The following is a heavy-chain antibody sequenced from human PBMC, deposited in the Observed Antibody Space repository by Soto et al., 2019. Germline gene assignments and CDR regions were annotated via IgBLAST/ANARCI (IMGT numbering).Heavy chain of an antibody. Sequence: PGGSLRLSFASSGFTFCSYWLLCVRQAPGKGLVWVSRINSDGSSTSYAGSVKGRFTISRDNAKNTLYLQMNSLRAEDTAVYYCVRTSLVVAAATREDYWGQGT. CDR2: INSDGSST. CDR3: VRTSLVVAAATREDY. D-gene: IGHD2-15*01. V-gene: IGHV3-74*01. J-gene: IGHJ4*02. CDR1: GFTFCSYW.